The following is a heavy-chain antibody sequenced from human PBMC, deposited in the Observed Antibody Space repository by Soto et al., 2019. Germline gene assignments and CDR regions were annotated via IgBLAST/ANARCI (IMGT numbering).Heavy chain of an antibody. Sequence: PGGSLRLSCTASGFTFSHAWMTWVRQTPGMGLEWVGRIKSLSDGGTADYGAPVKGRFTLSRDDSRNTVFLQMTGLKTDDTAVYYCYIPFYYHSMDVWGQGTTVTVSS. CDR1: GFTFSHAW. J-gene: IGHJ6*02. CDR2: IKSLSDGGTA. V-gene: IGHV3-15*01. D-gene: IGHD3-10*01. CDR3: YIPFYYHSMDV.